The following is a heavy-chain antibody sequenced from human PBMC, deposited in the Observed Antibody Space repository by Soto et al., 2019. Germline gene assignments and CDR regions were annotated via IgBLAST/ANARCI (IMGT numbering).Heavy chain of an antibody. CDR2: ISSSSSYT. CDR1: GFTFSDYY. J-gene: IGHJ5*02. Sequence: QVQLVESGGGLVKPGGSLRLSCAASGFTFSDYYMSWIRQAPGKGLEWVSYISSSSSYTNYADSVKGRFTISRDNAKNSLYLQMNSLIAEDTAVYYCARLWFGELNWFDPWGQGTLVTVSS. D-gene: IGHD3-10*01. V-gene: IGHV3-11*05. CDR3: ARLWFGELNWFDP.